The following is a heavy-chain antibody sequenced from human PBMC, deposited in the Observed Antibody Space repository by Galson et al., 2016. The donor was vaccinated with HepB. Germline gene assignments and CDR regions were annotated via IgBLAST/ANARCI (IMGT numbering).Heavy chain of an antibody. CDR2: MNPNNGYT. V-gene: IGHV1-2*02. Sequence: SVKVSCKASGYTFSGYYVHWIRQAPGHGLEWMGWMNPNNGYTNYAQKFQGRVTMTRDTSVNTAYMELRRLTFDDTAVYYCARVGVLGVPDFWGQGTLVTVSS. CDR1: GYTFSGYY. J-gene: IGHJ4*02. CDR3: ARVGVLGVPDF. D-gene: IGHD3-16*01.